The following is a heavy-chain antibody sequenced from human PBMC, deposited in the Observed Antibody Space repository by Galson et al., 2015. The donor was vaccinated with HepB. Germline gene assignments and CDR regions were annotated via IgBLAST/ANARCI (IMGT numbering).Heavy chain of an antibody. Sequence: ETLSLTCTVSGGSISSYYWSWIRQPPGKGLEWIGYIYYSGGTNYNPSLKSRVTISVDTSKNQFSLKLSSVTAADTAVYYCARHRYYPDYWGQGTLVTVSS. V-gene: IGHV4-59*08. J-gene: IGHJ4*02. CDR1: GGSISSYY. D-gene: IGHD2-15*01. CDR2: IYYSGGT. CDR3: ARHRYYPDY.